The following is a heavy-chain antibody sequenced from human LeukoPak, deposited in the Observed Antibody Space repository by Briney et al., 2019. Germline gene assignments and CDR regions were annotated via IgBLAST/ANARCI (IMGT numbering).Heavy chain of an antibody. V-gene: IGHV1-8*02. J-gene: IGHJ4*02. D-gene: IGHD1-26*01. CDR1: GYTFTSYD. CDR3: ARDCRGAFSGSYSNDYFDY. CDR2: MNPNSGNT. Sequence: ASVKVSCKASGYTFTSYDINWVRQATGQGLEWMGWMNPNSGNTGYAQKFQGRVTMTRNTSIGTAYMELSSLRSEDTAVYYCARDCRGAFSGSYSNDYFDYWGQGTLVTVSS.